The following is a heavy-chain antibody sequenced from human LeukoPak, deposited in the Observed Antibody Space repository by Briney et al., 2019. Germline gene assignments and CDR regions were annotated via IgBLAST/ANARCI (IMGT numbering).Heavy chain of an antibody. Sequence: GGSLRLSCAASGFTFSSDAMSWVRQAAGKGLEWVSLISGSGGGTYYADSVKGRFTISRDNSKNTLYLQLNSLRVEDTAVYYCAKNRGAGSHYHYHMNVWGKGTTVTVSS. V-gene: IGHV3-23*01. CDR3: AKNRGAGSHYHYHMNV. CDR1: GFTFSSDA. J-gene: IGHJ6*03. CDR2: ISGSGGGT. D-gene: IGHD1-26*01.